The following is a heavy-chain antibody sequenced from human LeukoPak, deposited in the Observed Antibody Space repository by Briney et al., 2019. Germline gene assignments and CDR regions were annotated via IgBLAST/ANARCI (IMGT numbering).Heavy chain of an antibody. V-gene: IGHV3-23*01. CDR3: AKSPIDYGDYETHHCFDY. J-gene: IGHJ4*02. CDR1: GFTFSSYA. Sequence: GGSLRLSCAASGFTFSSYAMSWVRQAPGKGLEWVSAISGSGGSTYYADSVKGRFTISRDNSKNTLYLQMNSLRAEDTAVYYCAKSPIDYGDYETHHCFDYWGQGTLVTVSS. D-gene: IGHD4-17*01. CDR2: ISGSGGST.